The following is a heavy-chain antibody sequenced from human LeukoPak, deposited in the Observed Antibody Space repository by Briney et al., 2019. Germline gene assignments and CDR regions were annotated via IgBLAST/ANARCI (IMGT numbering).Heavy chain of an antibody. J-gene: IGHJ6*02. Sequence: SETLSLTCTVSGGSVSSGSYYWNWIRQSPGKGLEWIGYIYYTGSTIYNPSLKSRVTISVDASKKHFYLNLSSVTAADTAVYYCARNPQPSYYYYGMDVWGQGTTVTVSS. CDR1: GGSVSSGSYY. D-gene: IGHD1-14*01. V-gene: IGHV4-61*03. CDR2: IYYTGST. CDR3: ARNPQPSYYYYGMDV.